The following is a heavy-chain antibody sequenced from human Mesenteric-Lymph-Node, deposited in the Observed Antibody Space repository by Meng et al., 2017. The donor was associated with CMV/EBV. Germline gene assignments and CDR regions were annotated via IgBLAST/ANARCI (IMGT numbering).Heavy chain of an antibody. CDR2: ISSSSSYI. CDR1: GFTFSSYS. V-gene: IGHV3-21*01. J-gene: IGHJ6*02. CDR3: ASWLIGYCSSTSCSHYYYYGMDV. D-gene: IGHD2-2*01. Sequence: GESLKISCAASGFTFSSYSMNWVRQAPGKGLEWVSSISSSSSYIYYADSVKGRFTISRDNAKNSLYLQMNSLRAEDTAVYYCASWLIGYCSSTSCSHYYYYGMDVWGQGTTVTVSS.